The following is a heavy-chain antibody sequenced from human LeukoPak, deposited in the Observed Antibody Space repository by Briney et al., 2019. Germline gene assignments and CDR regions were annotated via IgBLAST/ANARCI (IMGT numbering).Heavy chain of an antibody. Sequence: ASVKVSCKASGGTFSSYAISWVRQAPGQGLEWMGGIIPIFGTANYAQKLQGRVTMTTDTSTSTAYMELRSLRSDDTAVYYCARDRWLLYNWFDPWGQGTLVTVSS. D-gene: IGHD2-15*01. J-gene: IGHJ5*02. CDR3: ARDRWLLYNWFDP. CDR2: IIPIFGTA. CDR1: GGTFSSYA. V-gene: IGHV1-69*05.